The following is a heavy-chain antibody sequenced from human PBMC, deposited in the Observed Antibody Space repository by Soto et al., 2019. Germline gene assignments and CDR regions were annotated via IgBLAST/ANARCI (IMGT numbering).Heavy chain of an antibody. J-gene: IGHJ5*02. V-gene: IGHV4-31*03. D-gene: IGHD2-2*01. CDR1: GASLHIGGYY. Sequence: SETLSLTCTASGASLHIGGYYWAWIRQNPGKGLEWIGYISYTGVTYYNPSLGSRVNISVDTSNNQFSLELTSVTAADTAVYYCARDGSSTVNWLDPWGQGLLVTVSS. CDR3: ARDGSSTVNWLDP. CDR2: ISYTGVT.